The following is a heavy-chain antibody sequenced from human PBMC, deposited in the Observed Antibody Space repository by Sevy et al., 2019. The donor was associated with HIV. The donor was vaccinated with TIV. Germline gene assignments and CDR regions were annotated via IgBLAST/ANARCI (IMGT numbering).Heavy chain of an antibody. CDR2: IRGSGTST. Sequence: GGSLRLSCAASGFTFSNFAMSWVRQAPGKGLEWVSGIRGSGTSTYYADSVKGRFTISRDNSKNMLYLQMNSLRAEDTAVYYCAKATTLIVVAIHGGFDYWGQGTLVTVS. V-gene: IGHV3-23*01. CDR1: GFTFSNFA. CDR3: AKATTLIVVAIHGGFDY. J-gene: IGHJ4*02. D-gene: IGHD3-22*01.